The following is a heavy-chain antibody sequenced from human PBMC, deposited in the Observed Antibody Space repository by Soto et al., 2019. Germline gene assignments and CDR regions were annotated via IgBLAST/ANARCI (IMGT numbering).Heavy chain of an antibody. V-gene: IGHV1-69*06. CDR1: GGTFSSYA. CDR3: ARSVTMVRGVWVHYYYYGMDV. Sequence: SVKVSCKASGGTFSSYAISWVRQAPGQGLEWMGGIIPIFGTANYAQKFQGRVTITADKSTSTAYMELSSLRSEDTAVYYCARSVTMVRGVWVHYYYYGMDVWGQ. J-gene: IGHJ6*02. CDR2: IIPIFGTA. D-gene: IGHD3-10*01.